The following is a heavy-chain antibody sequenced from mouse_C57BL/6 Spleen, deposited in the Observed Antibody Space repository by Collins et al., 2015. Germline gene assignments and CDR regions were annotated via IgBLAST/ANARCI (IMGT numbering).Heavy chain of an antibody. J-gene: IGHJ3*01. D-gene: IGHD2-5*01. Sequence: NGKFKGKATLTADKSSSTAYMQLSSLTSEDSAVYFCASNSNFAYWGQGTLVTVSA. V-gene: IGHV1-80*01. CDR3: ASNSNFAY.